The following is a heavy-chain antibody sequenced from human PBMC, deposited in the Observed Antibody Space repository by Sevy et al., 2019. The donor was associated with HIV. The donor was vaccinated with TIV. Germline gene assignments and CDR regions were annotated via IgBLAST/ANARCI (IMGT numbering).Heavy chain of an antibody. V-gene: IGHV3-30*18. J-gene: IGHJ4*02. Sequence: GGSLRLSCAASGFTFSSYGMHWVRQAPGKGLEWVAVISYDGSNKYYADSVKGRFTISRDNSKNTLYLQMNSLRAEDTAAYYCAKGTEFFDYWGQGTLVTVSS. CDR3: AKGTEFFDY. CDR1: GFTFSSYG. CDR2: ISYDGSNK. D-gene: IGHD3-10*01.